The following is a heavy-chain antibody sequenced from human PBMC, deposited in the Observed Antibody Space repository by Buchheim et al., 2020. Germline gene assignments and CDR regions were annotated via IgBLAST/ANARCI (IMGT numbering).Heavy chain of an antibody. CDR2: IFHSGST. D-gene: IGHD3-3*01. CDR3: ARSDYYSFDY. Sequence: QVQLQESGPGLVKPSGTLSLTCAVSGGSIDSNNWWSWVRQPPGEGLEWIGEIFHSGSTHYSPSLTSRVTMSVDKSTNQYSPKLTSVTAADTAMYYCARSDYYSFDYWGQGTL. J-gene: IGHJ4*02. V-gene: IGHV4-4*02. CDR1: GGSIDSNNW.